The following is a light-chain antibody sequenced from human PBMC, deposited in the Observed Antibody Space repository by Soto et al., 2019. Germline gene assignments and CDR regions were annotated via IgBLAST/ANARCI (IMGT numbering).Light chain of an antibody. Sequence: IVLSQSPGTLSLSPGERATLSCRASESVSSSYLAWYQQKPGQAPRLLIFGASSRATGTPDRFSGSGSGTDFTLTISRLEPEDFAVYYCQQYGSSPPWTFGQRAKVDIK. CDR1: ESVSSSY. CDR3: QQYGSSPPWT. CDR2: GAS. J-gene: IGKJ1*01. V-gene: IGKV3-20*01.